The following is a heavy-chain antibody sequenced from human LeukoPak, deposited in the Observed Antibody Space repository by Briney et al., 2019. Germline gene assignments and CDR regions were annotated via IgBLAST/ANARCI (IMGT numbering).Heavy chain of an antibody. D-gene: IGHD2-2*02. Sequence: GGSLRLSCAASGFTFDDYTMHWVRQAPGKGLEWVSPISWDGGSTYYADSVKGRFTISRDNAKDSLYLQMNSLRAEDTALYYCAREGHTSLDYWGQGTLVTVSS. CDR2: ISWDGGST. CDR1: GFTFDDYT. V-gene: IGHV3-43*01. CDR3: AREGHTSLDY. J-gene: IGHJ4*02.